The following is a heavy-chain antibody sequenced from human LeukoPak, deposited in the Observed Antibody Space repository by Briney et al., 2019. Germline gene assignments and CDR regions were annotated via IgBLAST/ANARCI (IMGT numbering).Heavy chain of an antibody. CDR2: IIPIFGTA. V-gene: IGHV1-69*05. J-gene: IGHJ4*02. CDR1: GYTFTGYY. CDR3: ARDRLGDTTPGSVDY. D-gene: IGHD2-21*02. Sequence: SVKVSCKASGYTFTGYYMHWVRQAPGQGLEWMGRIIPIFGTANYAQKFQGRVTITTDESTSTAYMELSSLRSEDTAVYYCARDRLGDTTPGSVDYWGQGTLATVSS.